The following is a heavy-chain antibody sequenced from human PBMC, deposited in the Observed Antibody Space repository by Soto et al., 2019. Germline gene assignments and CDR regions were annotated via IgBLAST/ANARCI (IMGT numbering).Heavy chain of an antibody. V-gene: IGHV1-69*13. CDR3: ARGGVRGVFLTKNNGMDV. Sequence: ASVKVSCKASGGTFSSYAISWVRQAPGQGLEWMGGIIPIFGTANYAQKFQGRVTITADESTSTAYMGLSSLRSEDTAVYYCARGGVRGVFLTKNNGMDVWGQGTTVTVSS. D-gene: IGHD3-10*01. CDR2: IIPIFGTA. CDR1: GGTFSSYA. J-gene: IGHJ6*02.